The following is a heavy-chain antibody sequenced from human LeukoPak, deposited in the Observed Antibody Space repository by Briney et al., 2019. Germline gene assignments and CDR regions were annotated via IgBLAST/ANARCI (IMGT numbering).Heavy chain of an antibody. V-gene: IGHV1-18*01. J-gene: IGHJ3*02. D-gene: IGHD1-20*01. CDR2: ISPYNGNT. CDR1: GYTFTSYA. CDR3: ARASTHRYNWKSGQLNDAFDI. Sequence: ASVKVSCKASGYTFTSYAMNWVRQAPGQGLEWMGRISPYNGNTKYAQKLQGRVTMTTDTSTSTAYMELRSLRSDDTAVYYCARASTHRYNWKSGQLNDAFDIWGQGTMVTVSS.